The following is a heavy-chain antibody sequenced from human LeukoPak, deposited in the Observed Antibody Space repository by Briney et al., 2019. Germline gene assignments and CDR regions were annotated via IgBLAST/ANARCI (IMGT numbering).Heavy chain of an antibody. Sequence: SETLSLTCTVSGGSPASGGYYWSWIRQLPGTGLEWIGYIYYTGKTNYNPSLKSRVTISEDMSRNQFSLNLTSVTAADTAVYFCARDNFHGNSYGLFDPWGQGTLVTVSS. D-gene: IGHD5-18*01. CDR1: GGSPASGGYY. V-gene: IGHV4-31*03. CDR3: ARDNFHGNSYGLFDP. J-gene: IGHJ5*02. CDR2: IYYTGKT.